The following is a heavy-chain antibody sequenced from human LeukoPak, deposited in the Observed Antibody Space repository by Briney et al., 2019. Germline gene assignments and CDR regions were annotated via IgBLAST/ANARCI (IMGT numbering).Heavy chain of an antibody. V-gene: IGHV3-7*01. J-gene: IGHJ4*02. Sequence: PGGSLRLSCAASGFTFSSYWMSWVRQAPGKGLEWVANIKQDGSEKYCVDSVKGRFTISRDNAKNSLYLQMNSLRAEDTAVYYCARDSVEMATIADYWGQGTLVTVSS. CDR1: GFTFSSYW. CDR3: ARDSVEMATIADY. D-gene: IGHD5-24*01. CDR2: IKQDGSEK.